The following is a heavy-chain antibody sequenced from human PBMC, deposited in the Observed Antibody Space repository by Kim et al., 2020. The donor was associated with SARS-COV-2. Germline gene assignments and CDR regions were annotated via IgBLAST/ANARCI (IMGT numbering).Heavy chain of an antibody. CDR3: AKDGGYYGNWFDP. Sequence: YADPGKGRFPTSRDNSKTTLYLQMNSLRAEDTAVYYCAKDGGYYGNWFDPWGQGTLVTVSS. J-gene: IGHJ5*02. D-gene: IGHD3-10*01. V-gene: IGHV3-33*06.